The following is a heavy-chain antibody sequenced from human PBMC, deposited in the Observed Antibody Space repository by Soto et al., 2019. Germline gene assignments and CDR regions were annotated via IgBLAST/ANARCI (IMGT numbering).Heavy chain of an antibody. D-gene: IGHD5-12*01. CDR3: ARTTYDLVVD. J-gene: IGHJ4*02. CDR1: GDSVSSKSAA. CDR2: TYYRSKWYN. V-gene: IGHV6-1*01. Sequence: SKTLSLTCAISGDSVSSKSAAWNWIRRSPSRGLEWLGRTYYRSKWYNDYAVSVKSRITINPDTSKNQFSLQLNSVTPDDTAVYYCARTTYDLVVDRGQRTLVTVSS.